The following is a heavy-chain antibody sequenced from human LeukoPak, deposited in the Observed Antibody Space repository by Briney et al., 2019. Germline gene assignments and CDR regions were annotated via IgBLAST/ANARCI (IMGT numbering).Heavy chain of an antibody. CDR2: IIPIFGTA. CDR1: GYTFTSYA. CDR3: ARSSTSYVSYPSYYYYMDV. D-gene: IGHD2-2*01. Sequence: ASVKVSCKASGYTFTSYAMNWVRQAPGRRLEWMGGIIPIFGTANYAQKFQGRVTITTDESTSTAYMELSSLRSEDTAVYYCARSSTSYVSYPSYYYYMDVWGKGTTVTVSS. V-gene: IGHV1-69*05. J-gene: IGHJ6*03.